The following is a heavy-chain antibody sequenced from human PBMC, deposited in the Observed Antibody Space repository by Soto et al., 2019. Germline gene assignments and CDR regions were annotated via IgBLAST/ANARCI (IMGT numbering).Heavy chain of an antibody. CDR2: MFYTGTT. D-gene: IGHD2-15*01. Sequence: SETLSLTCSVSGGSISSGDYYWSWIRQPPGKGLEWIGYMFYTGTTYYNPSLKSRDAISVDTSKNQFSLKLRSVTAADTAVYHCARVVKFCRRPAWRGRNWFDPWGQGTQVTVSS. CDR3: ARVVKFCRRPAWRGRNWFDP. J-gene: IGHJ5*02. CDR1: GGSISSGDYY. V-gene: IGHV4-30-4*01.